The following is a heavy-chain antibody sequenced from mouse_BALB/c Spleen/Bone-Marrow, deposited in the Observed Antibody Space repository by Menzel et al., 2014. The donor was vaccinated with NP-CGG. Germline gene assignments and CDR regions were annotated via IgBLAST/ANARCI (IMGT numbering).Heavy chain of an antibody. D-gene: IGHD1-1*01. CDR3: ARSLLRADH. V-gene: IGHV1-14*01. CDR1: GYTFTRYV. J-gene: IGHJ4*01. Sequence: VQLKESGPELVKPGASVKMSCKASGYTFTRYVMYWVKQKPGQGLEWIGYINPYNDGTKYNEKFKGKATLTSDKSSSTAYMELSSLTSEDSAVYYCARSLLRADHWGQGTSVTVSS. CDR2: INPYNDGT.